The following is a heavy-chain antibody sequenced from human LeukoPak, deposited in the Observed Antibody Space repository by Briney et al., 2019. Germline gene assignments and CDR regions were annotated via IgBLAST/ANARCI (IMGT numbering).Heavy chain of an antibody. Sequence: PSETLSLTCAVYGESFSGYYWSWIRQPPGKGLEWIGEINHSGSTNYNPSLKSRVTISVDTSKNQFSLKLSSVTAADTAVYYCARTPKADYYYGMDVWGKGTTVTVSS. CDR2: INHSGST. CDR3: ARTPKADYYYGMDV. D-gene: IGHD6-19*01. CDR1: GESFSGYY. V-gene: IGHV4-34*01. J-gene: IGHJ6*04.